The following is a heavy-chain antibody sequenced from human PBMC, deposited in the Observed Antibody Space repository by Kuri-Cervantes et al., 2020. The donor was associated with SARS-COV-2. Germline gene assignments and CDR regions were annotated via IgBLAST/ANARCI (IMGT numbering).Heavy chain of an antibody. CDR2: INEDGSEK. V-gene: IGHV3-7*01. CDR1: GFMFSRYW. D-gene: IGHD5-24*01. J-gene: IGHJ2*01. CDR3: ARESRDAYNLGSFDL. Sequence: LSLTCAASGFMFSRYWMSWVRQAPGKGLEWVANINEDGSEKYYVDSMKGRFTISRDNAKNSLYLQMNSLRAEDTAVYYCARESRDAYNLGSFDLWGRGTLVTVSS.